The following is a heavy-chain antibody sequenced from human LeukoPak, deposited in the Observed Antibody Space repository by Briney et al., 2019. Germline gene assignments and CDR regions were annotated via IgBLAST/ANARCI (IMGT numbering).Heavy chain of an antibody. Sequence: GGSLRLSYAASGFTFSSYSMNWVRQAPGKGLEWVSYISSSSSTIYYADSVKGRFTISRDNAKNSLYLQMNSLRAEDTAVYYCARDLEGGDAYWGQGTLVTVSS. CDR2: ISSSSSTI. CDR1: GFTFSSYS. J-gene: IGHJ4*02. CDR3: ARDLEGGDAY. D-gene: IGHD2-21*02. V-gene: IGHV3-48*01.